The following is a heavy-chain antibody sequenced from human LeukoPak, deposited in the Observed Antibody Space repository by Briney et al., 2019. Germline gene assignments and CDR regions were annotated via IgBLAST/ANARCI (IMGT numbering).Heavy chain of an antibody. V-gene: IGHV4-34*01. CDR2: INHSGST. J-gene: IGHJ6*04. Sequence: SETLSLTCAIYGGSFSGYYWSWIRQPPGKGLEWIGEINHSGSTNYNPSLKSRVTISVDTSKNQFSLKLSSVTAADTAVYHCARGSRYYDILTGYRYYYGMDVWGKGTTVTVSS. CDR1: GGSFSGYY. CDR3: ARGSRYYDILTGYRYYYGMDV. D-gene: IGHD3-9*01.